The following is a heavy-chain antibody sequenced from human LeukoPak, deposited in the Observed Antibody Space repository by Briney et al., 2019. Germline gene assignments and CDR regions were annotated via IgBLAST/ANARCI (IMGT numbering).Heavy chain of an antibody. CDR3: ASLLAAARYDY. CDR2: IYTSGST. V-gene: IGHV4-4*07. CDR1: GGSISSYY. J-gene: IGHJ4*02. D-gene: IGHD6-13*01. Sequence: SETLSLTCTVSGGSISSYYWSWIRQPAGKGLEWIGRIYTSGSTNYNPSLKSRVTISVDKSKNQFSLKLSSVTAADTAVYYCASLLAAARYDYWGQGTLVTVSS.